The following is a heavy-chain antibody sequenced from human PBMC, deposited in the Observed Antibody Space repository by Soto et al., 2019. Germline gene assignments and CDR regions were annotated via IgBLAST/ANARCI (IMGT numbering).Heavy chain of an antibody. J-gene: IGHJ1*01. CDR3: ARLGGIAVAGPIYF. V-gene: IGHV4-39*01. CDR2: VYHTGNT. D-gene: IGHD6-19*01. CDR1: GGSISRSNYY. Sequence: PSETLSLTCSVSGGSISRSNYYLAWIRQSPGKGLEWIGSVYHTGNTYYSLSLRSRVAISLDTSKNQFSLRLDAVSAADTATYYCARLGGIAVAGPIYFWGQGTLVTVSS.